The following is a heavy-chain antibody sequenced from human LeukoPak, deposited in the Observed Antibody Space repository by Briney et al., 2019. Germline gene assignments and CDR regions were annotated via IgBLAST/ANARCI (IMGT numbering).Heavy chain of an antibody. CDR1: GGSISSSSYY. J-gene: IGHJ6*03. V-gene: IGHV4-39*07. CDR2: IYYSGST. Sequence: PSETLSLTCTVSGGSISSSSYYWGWIRQPPGKGLEWIGSIYYSGSTYYNPSLKSRVTISVDTSKNQFSLKLSSVTAADTAVYYCARDERSYSGYDKYYYYYMDVWGKGTTVTVSS. D-gene: IGHD5-12*01. CDR3: ARDERSYSGYDKYYYYYMDV.